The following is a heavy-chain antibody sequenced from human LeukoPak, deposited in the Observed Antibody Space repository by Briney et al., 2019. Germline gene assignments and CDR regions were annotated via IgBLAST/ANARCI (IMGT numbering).Heavy chain of an antibody. CDR2: INPNSGGT. CDR3: ARQYYYDSSGYYGGNAFDI. CDR1: GYTFTGYY. Sequence: ASVKVSCKASGYTFTGYYMHWVRQAPGQGLEWMGWINPNSGGTNYAQKFQGRVTMTRDTSISTAYMELSRLRSDDTAVYYCARQYYYDSSGYYGGNAFDIWGQGTMVTVSS. V-gene: IGHV1-2*02. J-gene: IGHJ3*02. D-gene: IGHD3-22*01.